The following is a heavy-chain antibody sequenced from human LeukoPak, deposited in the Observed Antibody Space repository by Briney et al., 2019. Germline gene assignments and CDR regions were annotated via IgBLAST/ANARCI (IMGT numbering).Heavy chain of an antibody. CDR2: IYYSGST. CDR3: ARGQYYYDSSGYFG. D-gene: IGHD3-22*01. J-gene: IGHJ4*02. Sequence: PSETLSLTCTVSGGSISSSSYYWGWIRQPPGKGLEWIGSIYYSGSTYYNPSLKSRVTISVDTSKNQFSLKLSSVTAADTAVYYCARGQYYYDSSGYFGWGQGTLVTVSS. CDR1: GGSISSSSYY. V-gene: IGHV4-39*07.